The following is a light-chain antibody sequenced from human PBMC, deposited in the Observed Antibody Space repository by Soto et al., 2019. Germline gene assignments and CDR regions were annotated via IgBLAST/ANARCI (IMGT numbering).Light chain of an antibody. Sequence: QSVLTQPASVSGSPGQSITISCTGTSSDIGGHDDVSWYQQHPGKVPKLLIYGVTDRPSGVSIRFSGSKSGNVASLTISGLQAEDEADYYCCSYTSDLTPYVFGTGTKVTVL. V-gene: IGLV2-14*03. J-gene: IGLJ1*01. CDR1: SSDIGGHDD. CDR2: GVT. CDR3: CSYTSDLTPYV.